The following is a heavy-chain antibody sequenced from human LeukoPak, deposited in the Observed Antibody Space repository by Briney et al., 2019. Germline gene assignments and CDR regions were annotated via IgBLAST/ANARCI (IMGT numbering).Heavy chain of an antibody. Sequence: GASVKVSCNASGYTFTGYYMHWVRQAPGQGLEWMGWINTNTGNPTYAQGFTGRFVFSLDTSVSTAYLQISSLKAEDTAVYYCARDPGYSYGNGDAFDIWGQGTMVTVSS. CDR1: GYTFTGYY. V-gene: IGHV7-4-1*02. D-gene: IGHD5-18*01. J-gene: IGHJ3*02. CDR2: INTNTGNP. CDR3: ARDPGYSYGNGDAFDI.